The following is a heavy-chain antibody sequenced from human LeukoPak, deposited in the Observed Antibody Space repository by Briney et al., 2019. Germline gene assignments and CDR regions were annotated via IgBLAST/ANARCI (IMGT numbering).Heavy chain of an antibody. CDR2: ISWDGGST. V-gene: IGHV3-43D*03. Sequence: GGSLRLSCAASGFTFDDYAMHWVRQAPGKGLEWVSLISWDGGSTYYADSVEGRFTISRDNSKNSLYLQMNSLRAEDTALYYCAGAIGYFDFWGQGALVTVSS. CDR1: GFTFDDYA. J-gene: IGHJ4*02. CDR3: AGAIGYFDF. D-gene: IGHD2-21*01.